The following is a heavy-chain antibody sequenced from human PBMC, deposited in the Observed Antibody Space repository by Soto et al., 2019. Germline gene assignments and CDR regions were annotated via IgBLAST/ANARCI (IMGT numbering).Heavy chain of an antibody. CDR3: ATLLKGDY. V-gene: IGHV4-39*01. D-gene: IGHD2-15*01. CDR2: IYHSGST. Sequence: SETLSLTCTVSGGSISSSTYYWGWIRQPPGNGLEWIGNIYHSGSTYYNPSLKSRVTISVDTSKNQFSLKLSSVTAADTAVYYCATLLKGDYWGQGTLVTSPQ. J-gene: IGHJ4*02. CDR1: GGSISSSTYY.